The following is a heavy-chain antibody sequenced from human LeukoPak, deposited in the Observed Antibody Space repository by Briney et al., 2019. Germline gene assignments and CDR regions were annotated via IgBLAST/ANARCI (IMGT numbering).Heavy chain of an antibody. J-gene: IGHJ3*02. V-gene: IGHV3-30*03. CDR3: ARDPGRFGGNSYAFDM. D-gene: IGHD4-23*01. CDR2: MSYDGSHR. Sequence: GGSLRLSCAASGFTFSGYGLHWVRQAPGKGLEWVAFMSYDGSHRYYADSVTGRFTISRDNSKNTLYLKMNSLRAEDTAVYYCARDPGRFGGNSYAFDMWGQGTTVTVSS. CDR1: GFTFSGYG.